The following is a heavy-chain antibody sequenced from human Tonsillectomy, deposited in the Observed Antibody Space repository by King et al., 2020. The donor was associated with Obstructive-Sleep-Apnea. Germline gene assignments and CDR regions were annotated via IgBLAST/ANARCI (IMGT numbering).Heavy chain of an antibody. V-gene: IGHV3-30-3*01. CDR3: ARGTDYFGSGSPGY. Sequence: VQLVESGGGVVQPGRSLGLSCAASGFTFTSYSMYWVRQAPGKGLEWVTVISYDGTNKYYADSVKGRFTISRDNSKNTLYLQMNSLRDEDTAVYYCARGTDYFGSGSPGYWGQGTLVTVSS. D-gene: IGHD3-10*01. CDR1: GFTFTSYS. CDR2: ISYDGTNK. J-gene: IGHJ4*02.